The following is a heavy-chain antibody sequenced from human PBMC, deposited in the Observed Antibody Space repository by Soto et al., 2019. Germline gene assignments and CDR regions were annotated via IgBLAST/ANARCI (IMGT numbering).Heavy chain of an antibody. V-gene: IGHV1-18*04. CDR2: ISAYNGNT. CDR1: GYTFTSYG. D-gene: IGHD3-10*01. CDR3: ARDVGTSITMVRGVIDY. J-gene: IGHJ4*02. Sequence: GASVKVSCKASGYTFTSYGISWVRQAPGQGLEWMGWISAYNGNTNYAQKLQGRVTMTTDTSTSTAYMELRSLRSDDTAVYYCARDVGTSITMVRGVIDYWGQGTLVTVSS.